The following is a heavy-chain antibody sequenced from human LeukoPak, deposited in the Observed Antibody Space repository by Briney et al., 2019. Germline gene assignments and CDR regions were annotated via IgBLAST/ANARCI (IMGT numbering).Heavy chain of an antibody. Sequence: QPGGSLRLSCAASGFSLSDYWMTWVRQAPGEGIECVGNIKFDGSEIYYLDSVRGRFSISRDNAKNSLYLQMNSLRVEDTAVYYCTRDLNHDSRGWGQGTLVTVSS. J-gene: IGHJ4*02. V-gene: IGHV3-7*01. CDR3: TRDLNHDSRG. CDR2: IKFDGSEI. D-gene: IGHD3-22*01. CDR1: GFSLSDYW.